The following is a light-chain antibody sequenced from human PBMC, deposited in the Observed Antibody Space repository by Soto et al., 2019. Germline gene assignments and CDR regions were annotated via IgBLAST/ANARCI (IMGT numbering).Light chain of an antibody. CDR2: GAS. CDR3: QQYNIWPPIT. J-gene: IGKJ5*01. Sequence: EIVMTQSPATLSVSPGERATLSCRASQSISSNLAWYQQKPGQAPRLLIYGASTSATGIPARFSGSGSGTEFTLTISSLQSEDFAVYYCQQYNIWPPITFGQGTQLEIK. CDR1: QSISSN. V-gene: IGKV3D-15*01.